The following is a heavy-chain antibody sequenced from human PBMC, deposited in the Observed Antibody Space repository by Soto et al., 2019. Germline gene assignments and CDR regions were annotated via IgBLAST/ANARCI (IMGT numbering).Heavy chain of an antibody. CDR3: ARHNYCSSTSCFYYYGMDV. V-gene: IGHV5-10-1*01. J-gene: IGHJ6*02. D-gene: IGHD2-2*01. Sequence: PGESLKISCNGSGYSFTNYWTSWVRQMPGKGLEWMGKIDPSDSYTNYSPSFQGHVTVSADKSSSTAYLQWSSLKASDTAIYYCARHNYCSSTSCFYYYGMDVWGQGTTVTVSS. CDR2: IDPSDSYT. CDR1: GYSFTNYW.